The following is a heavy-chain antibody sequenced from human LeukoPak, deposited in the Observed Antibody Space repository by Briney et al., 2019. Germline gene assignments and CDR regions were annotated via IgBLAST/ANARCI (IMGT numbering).Heavy chain of an antibody. CDR1: GGSFSGYY. V-gene: IGHV4-34*01. CDR3: ARVVVVPAAIKARSWLEP. Sequence: SETLSLTCAVYGGSFSGYYWSWIRQPPGKGLEWIGEINHSGSTNYNPSLKSRVTISVDTSKNQFSLKLSSVTAADTAVYYCARVVVVPAAIKARSWLEPWGQGTLVTVSS. D-gene: IGHD2-2*01. J-gene: IGHJ5*02. CDR2: INHSGST.